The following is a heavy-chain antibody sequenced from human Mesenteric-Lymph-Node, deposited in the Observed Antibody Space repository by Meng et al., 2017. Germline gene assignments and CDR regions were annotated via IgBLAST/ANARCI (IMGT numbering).Heavy chain of an antibody. CDR3: ASGRKYCSSTSCYGQFDY. CDR1: DGSISSSNW. CDR2: IYHSGST. Sequence: GPGVGKASGTLSLSCAVSDGSISSSNWWSWVRQPPGKGLEWIGEIYHSGSTNYNPSLKSRVTISVDKSKNQFSLKLSSVTAADTAVYYCASGRKYCSSTSCYGQFDYWGQGTLVTVSS. D-gene: IGHD2-2*01. J-gene: IGHJ4*02. V-gene: IGHV4-4*02.